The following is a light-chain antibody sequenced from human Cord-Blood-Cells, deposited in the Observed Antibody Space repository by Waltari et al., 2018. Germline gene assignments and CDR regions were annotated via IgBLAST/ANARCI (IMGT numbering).Light chain of an antibody. V-gene: IGLV4-69*01. CDR2: LNSDGSH. Sequence: QLVLTQSPSASASLGASVKLTCTLSSVHSSYAIAWHQQQPEKGPRYLMKLNSDGSHSKGDEIPDRFSGSSAGAERYLTISSLQSEDEADYYCQTWGTGKGVFGGGTKLTVL. CDR1: SVHSSYA. CDR3: QTWGTGKGV. J-gene: IGLJ3*02.